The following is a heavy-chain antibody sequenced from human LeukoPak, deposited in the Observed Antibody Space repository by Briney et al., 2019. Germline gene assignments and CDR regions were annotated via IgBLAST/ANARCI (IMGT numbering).Heavy chain of an antibody. CDR3: ARRFVNSAGYYYDDF. CDR2: MQYGGST. J-gene: IGHJ4*02. D-gene: IGHD3-22*01. Sequence: SETLSLTCTVPGGSISSSYWSWIRQPPGKGLEWVGYMQYGGSTNYNPSLESRVSISLDTTENQFSLKLSSVTAADTAVYFCARRFVNSAGYYYDDFWGQGTLVTVSS. CDR1: GGSISSSY. V-gene: IGHV4-59*08.